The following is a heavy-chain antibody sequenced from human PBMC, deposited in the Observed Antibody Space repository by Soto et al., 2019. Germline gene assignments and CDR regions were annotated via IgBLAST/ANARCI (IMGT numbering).Heavy chain of an antibody. D-gene: IGHD3-22*01. CDR1: GYSFTSYW. V-gene: IGHV5-10-1*01. CDR2: IDPSDSYT. CDR3: ARGLYYYDSSGYNPFDY. Sequence: GASLKISGKVSGYSFTSYWISCVRQMPGKGLEWMGRIDPSDSYTNYSPSFQGHVTISADKSISTAYLQWSSLKASDTAMYYCARGLYYYDSSGYNPFDYWGQGTLVTVSS. J-gene: IGHJ4*02.